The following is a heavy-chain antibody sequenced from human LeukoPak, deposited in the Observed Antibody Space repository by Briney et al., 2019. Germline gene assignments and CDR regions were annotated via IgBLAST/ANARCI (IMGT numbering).Heavy chain of an antibody. Sequence: GESLKISCKGSGYSFTSYWIAWVRQMPGKGLEWMGIIYPGDSHTGYSPSFQGQVTISADKSISTAYLQWTSLKASDTAMYYCARRMRYCSSTSCYLFDYWGQGTLVTVSS. CDR2: IYPGDSHT. CDR1: GYSFTSYW. V-gene: IGHV5-51*01. J-gene: IGHJ4*02. CDR3: ARRMRYCSSTSCYLFDY. D-gene: IGHD2-2*01.